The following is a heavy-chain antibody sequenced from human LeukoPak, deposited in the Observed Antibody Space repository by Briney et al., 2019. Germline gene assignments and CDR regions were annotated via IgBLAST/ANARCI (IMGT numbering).Heavy chain of an antibody. CDR2: ISGSGGST. Sequence: SGGSLRLSCAASGFTFSSYAMSWVRQAPGKGLEWVSAISGSGGSTYYADSVKGRFTISRDHAKNTLYLQMNSLRAEDTAVYYCARGLLYTSGWYFDSWGQGTLVTVSS. D-gene: IGHD6-19*01. CDR1: GFTFSSYA. CDR3: ARGLLYTSGWYFDS. V-gene: IGHV3-23*01. J-gene: IGHJ4*02.